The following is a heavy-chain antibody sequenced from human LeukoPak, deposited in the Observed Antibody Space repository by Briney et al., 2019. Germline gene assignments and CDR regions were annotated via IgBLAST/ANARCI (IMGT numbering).Heavy chain of an antibody. V-gene: IGHV4-39*02. Sequence: SETLSLTCTVSGGSISSSGYHWGWIRQPPGEGLEWIGNIYSSGTTYYSSSLKSRVTISVDTSKNQFSLKLSSVTAADTAVYYCARDRRRWFGELYQNWFDPWGQGTLVTVSS. CDR1: GGSISSSGYH. J-gene: IGHJ5*02. CDR2: IYSSGTT. CDR3: ARDRRRWFGELYQNWFDP. D-gene: IGHD3-10*01.